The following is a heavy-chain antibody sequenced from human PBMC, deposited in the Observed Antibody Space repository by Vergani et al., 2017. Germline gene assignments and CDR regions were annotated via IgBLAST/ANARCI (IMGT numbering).Heavy chain of an antibody. Sequence: QVQVVESGGGLVQTGGSLRLSCVASGFTFRANWMSWVRQAPGKGLEWVAVISYDGSNKYYADSVKGRFTISRDNSKNTLYLQMNSLRAEDTAVYYCARDRASSSSGTFDYWGQGTLVTVSS. D-gene: IGHD6-6*01. J-gene: IGHJ4*02. CDR2: ISYDGSNK. CDR1: GFTFRANW. V-gene: IGHV3-30-3*01. CDR3: ARDRASSSSGTFDY.